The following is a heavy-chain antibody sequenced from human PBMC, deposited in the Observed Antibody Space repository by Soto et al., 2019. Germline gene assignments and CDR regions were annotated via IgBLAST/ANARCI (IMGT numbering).Heavy chain of an antibody. V-gene: IGHV6-1*01. J-gene: IGHJ6*02. CDR1: GDSVSSNSAA. D-gene: IGHD6-19*01. Sequence: PSQTLSLTCAISGDSVSSNSAAWNWIRQSPSRGLEWLGRTYYRSKWYNDYAVSVKSRITINPDTSKNQFSLQLNSVTPEDTAVYYCARDPGIAVAGTYRYYYYGMDVWGQGTTVTVSS. CDR2: TYYRSKWYN. CDR3: ARDPGIAVAGTYRYYYYGMDV.